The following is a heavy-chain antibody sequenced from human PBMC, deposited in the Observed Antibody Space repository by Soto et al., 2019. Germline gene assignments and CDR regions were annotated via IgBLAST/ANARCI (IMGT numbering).Heavy chain of an antibody. CDR1: GGSIISGSYY. CDR3: ARRGYYAISAFDI. D-gene: IGHD2-8*01. V-gene: IGHV4-39*01. CDR2: IYYSGST. J-gene: IGHJ3*02. Sequence: SETLSLTCTVSGGSIISGSYYWGWIRQPPGKGLEWIGSIYYSGSTYYNPSLKSRVTISVDTSKNQFSLKLSSVTAADTAVYYCARRGYYAISAFDIWGQGTMVTVSS.